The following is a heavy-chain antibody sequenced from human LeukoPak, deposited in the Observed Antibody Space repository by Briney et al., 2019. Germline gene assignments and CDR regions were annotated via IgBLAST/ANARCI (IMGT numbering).Heavy chain of an antibody. J-gene: IGHJ4*02. CDR2: IRGSGSYI. Sequence: GGSLRLSCAASGFTFSSYSMNWVRQAPGKGLEWVSSIRGSGSYIYYADSVKGRFTISRDNAKNSLYLQMNSLRAEDTAVYYCARDVYCGGDCHQPYFDYWGQGTLVTVSS. CDR3: ARDVYCGGDCHQPYFDY. V-gene: IGHV3-21*01. D-gene: IGHD2-21*02. CDR1: GFTFSSYS.